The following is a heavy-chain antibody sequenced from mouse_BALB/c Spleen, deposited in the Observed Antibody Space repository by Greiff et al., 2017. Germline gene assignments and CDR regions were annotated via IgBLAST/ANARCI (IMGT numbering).Heavy chain of an antibody. V-gene: IGHV3-6*02. D-gene: IGHD2-14*01. CDR1: GYSITSGYY. CDR3: AREVRRGFDY. J-gene: IGHJ2*01. Sequence: EVKLLESGPGLVKPSQSLSLTCSVTGYSITSGYYWNWIRQFPGNKLEWMGYISYDGSNNYNPSLKNRISITRDTSKNQFFLKLNSVTTEDTATYYCAREVRRGFDYWGQGTTLTVSS. CDR2: ISYDGSN.